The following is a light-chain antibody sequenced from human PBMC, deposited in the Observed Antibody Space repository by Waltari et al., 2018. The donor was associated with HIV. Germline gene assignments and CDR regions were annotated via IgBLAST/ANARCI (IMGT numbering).Light chain of an antibody. CDR2: GAS. CDR3: QQYSNSPLT. CDR1: QSVSSSY. V-gene: IGKV3-20*01. Sequence: EIVLTQSPGTLSLSPGERATLPCRASQSVSSSYLAWYQHKPGQAPRLVMYGASIRATGIPDRFSGSGSGTDFTLTISRLEPEDFAVYYCQQYSNSPLTFGGGTKVEVK. J-gene: IGKJ4*01.